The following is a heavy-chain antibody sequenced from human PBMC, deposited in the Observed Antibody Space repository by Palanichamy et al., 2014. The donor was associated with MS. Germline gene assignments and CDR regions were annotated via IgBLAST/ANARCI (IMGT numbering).Heavy chain of an antibody. CDR1: GFTFSDYY. Sequence: QVQLVESGGGLVXPGGSLRLSCVASGFTFSDYYMSWIRQAPGKGLEWLSYISGPGDAIYYAESVKGRFTVSRDNAKNSLSLQTNSLTADDTGIYFCAVPPSEDIFHWSSAWGQGTLVSVSS. V-gene: IGHV3-11*01. D-gene: IGHD3-9*01. CDR3: AVPPSEDIFHWSSA. CDR2: ISGPGDAI. J-gene: IGHJ5*02.